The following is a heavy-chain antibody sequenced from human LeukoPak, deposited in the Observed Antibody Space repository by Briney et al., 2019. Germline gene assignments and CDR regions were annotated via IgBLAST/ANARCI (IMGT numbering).Heavy chain of an antibody. CDR1: GGSISSSSYY. CDR2: IYYSGST. D-gene: IGHD3-22*01. J-gene: IGHJ4*02. CDR3: ARGGSYYDSRVLPFDY. V-gene: IGHV4-39*07. Sequence: KTSETLSLTCTVSGGSISSSSYYWGWIRQPPGKGLEWIGSIYYSGSTYYNPSLKSRVTISVDTSKNQFSLKLSSVTAADTAVYYCARGGSYYDSRVLPFDYWGQGTLVTVSS.